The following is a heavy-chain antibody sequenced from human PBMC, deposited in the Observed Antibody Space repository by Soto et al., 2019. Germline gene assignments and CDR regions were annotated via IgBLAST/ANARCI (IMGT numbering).Heavy chain of an antibody. Sequence: EVQLEESGGGLVKPGGSLRLSCAVSGFSFTSAWMSWVRQAPGKGLEWVGHLKSKTDGGTTDYAAPVKDRFSISGDDSKNILYLQMNSLNTDDTAVYYCTTGEMASATGPFDYWGQGTLVTVSS. CDR1: GFSFTSAW. CDR3: TTGEMASATGPFDY. J-gene: IGHJ4*02. D-gene: IGHD5-12*01. V-gene: IGHV3-15*01. CDR2: LKSKTDGGTT.